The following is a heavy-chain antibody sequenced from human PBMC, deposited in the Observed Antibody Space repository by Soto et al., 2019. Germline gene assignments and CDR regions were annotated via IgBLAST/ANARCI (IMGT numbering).Heavy chain of an antibody. CDR1: GGTFSSYA. Sequence: QVQLVQSGAEVKKPGSSVKVSCKASGGTFSSYAISWVRQAPGQGLEWMGGIIPIFGTANYAQKFQGRVTITADKSPSTAYMELSSLRSEDTAVYYCARDGEVATIPRVGYFDLWGRGTLVTVSS. V-gene: IGHV1-69*06. CDR2: IIPIFGTA. CDR3: ARDGEVATIPRVGYFDL. D-gene: IGHD5-12*01. J-gene: IGHJ2*01.